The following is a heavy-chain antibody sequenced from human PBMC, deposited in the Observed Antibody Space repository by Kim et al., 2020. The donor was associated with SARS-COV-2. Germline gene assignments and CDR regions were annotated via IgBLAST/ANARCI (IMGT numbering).Heavy chain of an antibody. D-gene: IGHD2-2*01. V-gene: IGHV1-24*01. J-gene: IGHJ6*02. CDR1: GYTLTELS. Sequence: ASVKVSCKVSGYTLTELSMHWVRQAPGKGLEWMGGFDPEDGETIYAQKFQGRVTMTEDTSTDTAYMELSSLRSEDTAVYYCATGTPLQDIGVVPAAMLYYYGMDVWGQGPTVTVSS. CDR3: ATGTPLQDIGVVPAAMLYYYGMDV. CDR2: FDPEDGET.